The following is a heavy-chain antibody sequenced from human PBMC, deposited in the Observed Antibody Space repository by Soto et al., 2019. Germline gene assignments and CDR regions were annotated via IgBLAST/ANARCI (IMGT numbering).Heavy chain of an antibody. J-gene: IGHJ4*02. Sequence: GGSLRLSCAASGFTFSSYAMSWVRQAPGKGLEWVSTISGSGGSTYYADSVKGRFTISRDNSKNTLYLQMNSLRAEDTAVYYCARSVPYYDSSGYLFDYWGQGTLVTVSS. CDR2: ISGSGGST. CDR1: GFTFSSYA. D-gene: IGHD3-22*01. CDR3: ARSVPYYDSSGYLFDY. V-gene: IGHV3-23*01.